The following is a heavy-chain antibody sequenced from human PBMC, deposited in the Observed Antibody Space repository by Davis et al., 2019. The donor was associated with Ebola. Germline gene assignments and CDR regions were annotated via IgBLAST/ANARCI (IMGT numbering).Heavy chain of an antibody. V-gene: IGHV4-39*01. CDR3: ARGHTYGSMVYGLDV. Sequence: SETLSLTCTVSGGSISSSSSYWGWIRQPPGKGLEWIANVYNSGRIDYNPSLKSRLTLPVDTSKNQFSLKPRSVTAADTAIYYCARGHTYGSMVYGLDVWGQGTTVAVSS. CDR2: VYNSGRI. J-gene: IGHJ6*02. CDR1: GGSISSSSSY. D-gene: IGHD5-18*01.